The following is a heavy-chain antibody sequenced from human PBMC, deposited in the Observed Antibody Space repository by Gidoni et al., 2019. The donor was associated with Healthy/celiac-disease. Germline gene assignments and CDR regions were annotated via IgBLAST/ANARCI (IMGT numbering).Heavy chain of an antibody. V-gene: IGHV3-53*01. D-gene: IGHD2-21*02. CDR3: ASNCGGDCYSDWYFDL. CDR2: IYSGGST. Sequence: EVQLVESGGGLIQPGGSLRLSCADSGFTVSSNYMSWVLQAPGKGLEWVSVIYSGGSTYYADSVKGRFTISRDNSKNTLYLQMNSLRAEDTAVYYCASNCGGDCYSDWYFDLWGRGTLVTVSS. CDR1: GFTVSSNY. J-gene: IGHJ2*01.